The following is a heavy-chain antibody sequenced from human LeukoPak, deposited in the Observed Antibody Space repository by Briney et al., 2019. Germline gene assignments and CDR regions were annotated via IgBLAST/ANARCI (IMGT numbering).Heavy chain of an antibody. CDR3: ARQWELHYGMDV. J-gene: IGHJ6*02. CDR1: GGSFSGYY. Sequence: SETLSLTCAVYGGSFSGYYWSWIRQPPGKGLEWVGEINHSGSTKYNPSLKSRVPISVDTSKNQFSLKLSSVPAADTAVYYCARQWELHYGMDVWGQGTTVTVSS. V-gene: IGHV4-34*01. CDR2: INHSGST. D-gene: IGHD1-26*01.